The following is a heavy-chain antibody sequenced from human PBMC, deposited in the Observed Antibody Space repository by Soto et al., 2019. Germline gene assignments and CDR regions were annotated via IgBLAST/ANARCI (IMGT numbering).Heavy chain of an antibody. Sequence: EVQLVESGGGLVQPGRSLRLSCVASGFTFDDYAMHWVRQAPGKGLEWVSGISWNSGSIGYADSVKGRFTISRDNAKNSLYLQMNSLRAEDTALYYCAKEGSYGDYLGYWGQGTLVTVSS. CDR2: ISWNSGSI. V-gene: IGHV3-9*01. CDR3: AKEGSYGDYLGY. D-gene: IGHD1-26*01. CDR1: GFTFDDYA. J-gene: IGHJ4*02.